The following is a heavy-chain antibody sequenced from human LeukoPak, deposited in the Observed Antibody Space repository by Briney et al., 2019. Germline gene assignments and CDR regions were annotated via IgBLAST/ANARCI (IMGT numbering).Heavy chain of an antibody. CDR1: GFSFSSFS. CDR2: ISNNSSSI. CDR3: ARRRSSWENYYYMDV. Sequence: GGSLRLSCAASGFSFSSFSMNWVRQAPGKGLEWVSSISNNSSSIYYADSVKGRLTISRDNAKNSLYLQMNSLRAEDTAVYYCARRRSSWENYYYMDVWGKGTTVTVSS. J-gene: IGHJ6*03. D-gene: IGHD6-13*01. V-gene: IGHV3-21*01.